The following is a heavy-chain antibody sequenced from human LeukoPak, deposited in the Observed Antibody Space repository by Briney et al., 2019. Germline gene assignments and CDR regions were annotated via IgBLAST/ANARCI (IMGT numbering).Heavy chain of an antibody. CDR3: ASSEAYYYDSSGYYQLDY. J-gene: IGHJ4*02. Sequence: GRSLRLSCAASGFTFSSYGMHWVRQAPGKGLEWVAVIWYDGSNKYYADSVKGRFTISRDNSKNTLYLQMNSLRAEDTAVYYCASSEAYYYDSSGYYQLDYWGQGTLVTVSS. CDR1: GFTFSSYG. D-gene: IGHD3-22*01. CDR2: IWYDGSNK. V-gene: IGHV3-33*01.